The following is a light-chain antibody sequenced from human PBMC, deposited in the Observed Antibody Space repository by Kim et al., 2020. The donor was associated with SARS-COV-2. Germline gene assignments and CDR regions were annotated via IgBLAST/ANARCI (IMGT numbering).Light chain of an antibody. CDR2: GVS. J-gene: IGKJ1*01. CDR1: QSISTN. V-gene: IGKV3-15*01. Sequence: PGGRATRSSRASQSISTNLAWYQQKPGQAPRLLISGVSTRATGVPARFSGGGSGTEFTLTISSLQSEDSAVYHCQQYHRWPLTFGLGTKVDIK. CDR3: QQYHRWPLT.